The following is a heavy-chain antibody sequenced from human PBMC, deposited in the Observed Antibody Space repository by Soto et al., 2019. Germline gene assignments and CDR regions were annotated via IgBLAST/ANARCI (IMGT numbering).Heavy chain of an antibody. CDR2: IKNKADGGTT. J-gene: IGHJ4*02. Sequence: GGSLRLSWASSGITFINAWMSLVRQAPGKGLEWVGRIKNKADGGTTDYAAPVRGRFTISRDDSKNTLFLQMNSLETEDTAVYYCTTDPGDYEDFWGQGTLVTVSS. V-gene: IGHV3-15*01. CDR3: TTDPGDYEDF. D-gene: IGHD4-17*01. CDR1: GITFINAW.